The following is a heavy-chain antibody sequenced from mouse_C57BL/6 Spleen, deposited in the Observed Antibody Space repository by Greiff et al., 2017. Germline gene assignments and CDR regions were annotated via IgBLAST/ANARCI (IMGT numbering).Heavy chain of an antibody. CDR2: IHPSDSDT. CDR1: GYTFTSYW. CDR3: AIERIGVTTVVAFYAMDY. J-gene: IGHJ4*01. V-gene: IGHV1-74*01. D-gene: IGHD1-1*01. Sequence: VQLQQPGAELVRPGSSVKLSCKASGYTFTSYWMHWVKQRPGQGLEWIGRIHPSDSDTNYNQKFKGKATLTVDKSSSTAYMQLSSLTSEDSAVYYCAIERIGVTTVVAFYAMDYWGQGTSVTVSS.